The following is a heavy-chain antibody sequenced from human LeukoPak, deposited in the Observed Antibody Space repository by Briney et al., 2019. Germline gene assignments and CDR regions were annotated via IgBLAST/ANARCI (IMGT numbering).Heavy chain of an antibody. Sequence: PSETLSLTCSVSGGSLSSSSYYWGWLRQAPGRGLEWLGNIYYSGSTYYSPSLKSRVTISLDTSKNQFSLKLNSVTAADTAVYYCARQFYESRSPHAKYFQQWGQGTLVTVSS. CDR1: GGSLSSSSYY. CDR3: ARQFYESRSPHAKYFQQ. V-gene: IGHV4-39*01. D-gene: IGHD3-22*01. CDR2: IYYSGST. J-gene: IGHJ1*01.